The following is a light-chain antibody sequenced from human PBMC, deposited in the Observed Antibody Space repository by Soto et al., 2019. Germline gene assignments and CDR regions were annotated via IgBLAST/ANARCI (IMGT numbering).Light chain of an antibody. CDR1: SGNIGAGYD. CDR2: NND. Sequence: QSVLTQPPSVSGAPGQSVTISCTGTSGNIGAGYDVHWYQQPPGSTPKLLIYNNDNRPSGVPDRFSGFKSGASASLTITGLQAKDEADYYCHSYDSSLGGARVFGGGTKVTVL. CDR3: HSYDSSLGGARV. V-gene: IGLV1-40*01. J-gene: IGLJ2*01.